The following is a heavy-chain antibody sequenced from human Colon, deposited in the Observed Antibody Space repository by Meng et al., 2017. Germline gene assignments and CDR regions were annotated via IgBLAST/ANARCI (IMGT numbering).Heavy chain of an antibody. CDR1: GYSFSDCY. J-gene: IGHJ4*02. Sequence: VQLVQSGAEVKKPGASVKVSCKASGYSFSDCYIHWVRQAPGQGLEWMGWIVPNSGDTNYAQKFQGRVTMTRDTSISTTYMELIRLTSDDTAAYYCARSTPSLDYWGQGTLVTVSS. CDR2: IVPNSGDT. V-gene: IGHV1-2*02. D-gene: IGHD2-15*01. CDR3: ARSTPSLDY.